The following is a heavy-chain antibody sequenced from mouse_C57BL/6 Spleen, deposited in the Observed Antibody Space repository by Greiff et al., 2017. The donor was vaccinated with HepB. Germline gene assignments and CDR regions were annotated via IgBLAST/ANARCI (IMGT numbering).Heavy chain of an antibody. V-gene: IGHV1-50*01. D-gene: IGHD2-2*01. CDR3: ARVYGYDGHAMDY. CDR1: GYTFTSYW. Sequence: VQLQQPGAELVKPGASVKLSCKASGYTFTSYWMQWVKQRPGQGLEWIGEIDPSDSYTNYNQKFKGKATLTVDTSSSTAYMQLSSLTSEDSAVYYCARVYGYDGHAMDYWGQGTSVTVSS. CDR2: IDPSDSYT. J-gene: IGHJ4*01.